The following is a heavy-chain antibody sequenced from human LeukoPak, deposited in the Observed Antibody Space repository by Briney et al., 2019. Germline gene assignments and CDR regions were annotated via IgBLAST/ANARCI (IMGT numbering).Heavy chain of an antibody. V-gene: IGHV1-18*01. CDR2: ISAYNGDT. D-gene: IGHD3-3*01. CDR1: GYTFTSYG. CDR3: ARDGGYYDFWSGPPQRDY. Sequence: ASVKVSCKASGYTFTSYGISWVRQAPGQGLEWMGWISAYNGDTNYAQKLQGRVTMTTDTSTSTAYMELRSLRSDDTAVYYCARDGGYYDFWSGPPQRDYWGQGTLVTVSS. J-gene: IGHJ4*02.